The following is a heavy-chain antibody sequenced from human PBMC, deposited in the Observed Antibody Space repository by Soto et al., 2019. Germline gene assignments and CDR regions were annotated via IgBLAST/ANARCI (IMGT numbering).Heavy chain of an antibody. CDR2: INHSGST. CDR1: GGSFSGYY. Sequence: SETLSLTCAVYGGSFSGYYWSWIRQPPGKGLEWIGEINHSGSTNYNPSLKSRVTISVDTSKNQFSLKLSSVTAADTAVYYCARGGIAAAGIDYWGQGTLVTVSS. D-gene: IGHD6-13*01. CDR3: ARGGIAAAGIDY. V-gene: IGHV4-34*01. J-gene: IGHJ4*02.